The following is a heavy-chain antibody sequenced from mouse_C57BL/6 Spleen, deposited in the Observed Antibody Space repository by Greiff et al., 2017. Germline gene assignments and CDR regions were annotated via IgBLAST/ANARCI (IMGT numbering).Heavy chain of an antibody. CDR3: ARCDYGSSPPFAY. Sequence: VQLQQPGAELVMPGASVKLSCKASGYTFTSYWMHWVKQRPGQGLEWIGEIDPSDSYTNYNQKFKGKSTLTVDKSSSTAYMQLSSLTSEDSAVYYCARCDYGSSPPFAYWGQGTLVTVSA. D-gene: IGHD1-1*01. J-gene: IGHJ3*01. V-gene: IGHV1-69*01. CDR1: GYTFTSYW. CDR2: IDPSDSYT.